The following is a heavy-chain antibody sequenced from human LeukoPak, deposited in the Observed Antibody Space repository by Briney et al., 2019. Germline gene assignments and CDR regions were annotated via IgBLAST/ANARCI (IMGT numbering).Heavy chain of an antibody. V-gene: IGHV1-2*02. D-gene: IGHD6-13*01. CDR2: INPNGVT. CDR1: GYTFIGYY. Sequence: ASVKVSCKASGYTFIGYYLHWVRQAPGQGLEWMGWINPNGVTNYAQKFQGRVTMTRDTSITTAYMELSSLRSDDTAVYYCARWAYMGAAAPFDYWGQGTLVTVSS. CDR3: ARWAYMGAAAPFDY. J-gene: IGHJ4*02.